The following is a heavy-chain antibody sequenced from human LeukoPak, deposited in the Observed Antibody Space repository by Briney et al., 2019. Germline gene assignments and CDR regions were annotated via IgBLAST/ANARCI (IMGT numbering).Heavy chain of an antibody. CDR2: IWYDGSNK. J-gene: IGHJ6*02. Sequence: GGSLRLSCAASGFTFSSYGMHWVRQAPGKGLEWVAVIWYDGSNKYYADSVKGRFTISRDNSKNTLYLKMNSLRAEDTAVYYCAGTRSKNYGRDVGGQGTTATVFS. D-gene: IGHD2-2*01. CDR3: AGTRSKNYGRDV. V-gene: IGHV3-33*01. CDR1: GFTFSSYG.